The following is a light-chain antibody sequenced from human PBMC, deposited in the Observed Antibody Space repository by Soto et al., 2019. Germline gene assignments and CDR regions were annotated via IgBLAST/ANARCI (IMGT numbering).Light chain of an antibody. V-gene: IGKV3-20*01. CDR3: HQYD. CDR1: ESISSEY. Sequence: ESALTQSPGSLSLSPRERPTLSCRTSESISSEYLAWYQQRPGQAPRLLIYGASSRATGVPDRFSGSGSGTDFTLTITGLEPEDFAVYYCHQYDFGGGTKVDI. J-gene: IGKJ4*01. CDR2: GAS.